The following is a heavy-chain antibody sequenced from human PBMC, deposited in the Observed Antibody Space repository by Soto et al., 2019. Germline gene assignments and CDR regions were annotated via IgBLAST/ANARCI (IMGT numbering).Heavy chain of an antibody. Sequence: PSETLSLTCTVSGGSISSYYWSWIRQPPGKGLERIGYIYYSGSTNYNPSLKSRVTISVDTSKNQFSLKLSFVTAADTAVYYCAKAVGELNYFDYWGQGTLVTVS. V-gene: IGHV4-59*08. CDR1: GGSISSYY. D-gene: IGHD3-16*01. CDR3: AKAVGELNYFDY. J-gene: IGHJ4*02. CDR2: IYYSGST.